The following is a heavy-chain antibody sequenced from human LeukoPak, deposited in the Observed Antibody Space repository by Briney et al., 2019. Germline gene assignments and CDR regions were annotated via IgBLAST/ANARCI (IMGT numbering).Heavy chain of an antibody. CDR3: AKGGPTGSNYFDF. V-gene: IGHV3-23*01. J-gene: IGHJ4*02. Sequence: PGGSLRLSCAASGFTFSFYAMSWVRQAPGKGLEWVSAISGSGGSTYYADSVKGRFTVSRDNSKTTLYLQMNSLRADDTAVYYCAKGGPTGSNYFDFWGQGTLVTVSS. CDR2: ISGSGGST. CDR1: GFTFSFYA. D-gene: IGHD1-26*01.